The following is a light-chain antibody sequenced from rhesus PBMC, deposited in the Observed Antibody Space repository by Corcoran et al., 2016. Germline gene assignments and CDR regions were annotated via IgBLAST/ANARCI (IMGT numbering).Light chain of an antibody. Sequence: ETVVTQSPATLALSPGERATLSCRASQSVGSYLAWYQQKPGQAPRRLIYGASSRATGIPDRFSGSGSGTDFTLTISSLEPEDVGVYYCQQSSDFWTFGQGTKVEIK. CDR1: QSVGSY. CDR2: GAS. CDR3: QQSSDFWT. V-gene: IGKV3-24*04. J-gene: IGKJ1*01.